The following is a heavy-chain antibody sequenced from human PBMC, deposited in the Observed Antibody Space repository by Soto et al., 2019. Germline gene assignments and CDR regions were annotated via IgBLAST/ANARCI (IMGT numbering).Heavy chain of an antibody. CDR2: ISYRGST. Sequence: XETLSLTCTVSGGSISGYDLGWIRQSPGKGLEYIGYISYRGSTNYNPSLKSRVTMSVDTSRNQFSLKVNSVTAADTAVYYCARQQLLPFYYALDVWGQGTTVTVSS. CDR1: GGSISGYD. D-gene: IGHD6-13*01. V-gene: IGHV4-59*01. CDR3: ARQQLLPFYYALDV. J-gene: IGHJ6*02.